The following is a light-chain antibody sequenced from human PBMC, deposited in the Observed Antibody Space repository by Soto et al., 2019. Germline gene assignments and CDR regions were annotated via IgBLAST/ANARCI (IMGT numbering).Light chain of an antibody. CDR3: GTWDNSLGDGHVV. CDR1: SSNIGNNY. J-gene: IGLJ2*01. CDR2: DND. Sequence: QSVLTQPPSVSAAPVQKVTISCSGGSSNIGNNYVSWYQQLPGTAPKLLVYDNDKRPSGIPARFSGSKSGTSATLGITGLQTGDEADYYCGTWDNSLGDGHVVFGGGTKRTV. V-gene: IGLV1-51*01.